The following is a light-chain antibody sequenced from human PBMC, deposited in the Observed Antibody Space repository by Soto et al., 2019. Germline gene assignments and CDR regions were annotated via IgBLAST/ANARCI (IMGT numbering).Light chain of an antibody. J-gene: IGKJ4*01. CDR1: RSVSSSY. V-gene: IGKV3-20*01. CDR3: QQYGSSPLT. Sequence: EIVLTQSPGTLSLSPGERGTLSCRASRSVSSSYLAWYQQKPGQAPRLLIYGASSRATGIPDRFSGSGSGTDFTLTISRLEPEDFSVYSCQQYGSSPLTFGGGTKVEIK. CDR2: GAS.